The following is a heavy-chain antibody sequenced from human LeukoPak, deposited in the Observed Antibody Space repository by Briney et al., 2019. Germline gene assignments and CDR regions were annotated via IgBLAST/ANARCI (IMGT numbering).Heavy chain of an antibody. CDR2: IYPGDSDT. V-gene: IGHV5-51*01. CDR3: ARLGSGVVVPAAIKYNWFDP. Sequence: GESLKISCKGSGYSFTSYWIGWVRQMPGKGLEWMGMIYPGDSDTRYSPSFQGQVTISADKSISTAYLQWSSLKASDTAMYYCARLGSGVVVPAAIKYNWFDPWGQGTLVTVSS. CDR1: GYSFTSYW. D-gene: IGHD2-2*02. J-gene: IGHJ5*02.